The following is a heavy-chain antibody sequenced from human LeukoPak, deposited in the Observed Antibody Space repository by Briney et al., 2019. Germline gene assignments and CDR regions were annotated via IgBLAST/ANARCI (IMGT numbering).Heavy chain of an antibody. D-gene: IGHD5-24*01. Sequence: SETLSLTCTVSGGSISSYYWSWVRQPAGKGLEWIGRIYTSGSTNYNPSLKSRVTMSVDTSKNQFSLKVSSVTAADTAVYCCAARRDGYSQFDYWGQGTLVTVSS. V-gene: IGHV4-4*07. CDR3: AARRDGYSQFDY. CDR2: IYTSGST. CDR1: GGSISSYY. J-gene: IGHJ4*02.